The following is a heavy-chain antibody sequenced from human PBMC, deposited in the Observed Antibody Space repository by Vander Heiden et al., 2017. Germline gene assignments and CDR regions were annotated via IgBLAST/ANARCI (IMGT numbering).Heavy chain of an antibody. V-gene: IGHV3-21*01. D-gene: IGHD6-13*01. CDR1: GFTFSSYS. Sequence: EVQLVESGGGLVKPGGSLRLSCAASGFTFSSYSMNWVRQAPGKGLEWVSSISSSSSYIYYADSVKGRFPISRDNAKNSLYLQMKRLRAEDTAVYYFARDPAAAAEYYFDYWCQGTLVTVYS. CDR2: ISSSSSYI. CDR3: ARDPAAAAEYYFDY. J-gene: IGHJ4*02.